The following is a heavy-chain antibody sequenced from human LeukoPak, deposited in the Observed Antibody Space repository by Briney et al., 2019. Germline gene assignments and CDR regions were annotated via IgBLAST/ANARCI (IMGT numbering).Heavy chain of an antibody. J-gene: IGHJ4*02. CDR1: GGSISSYY. CDR2: IYYSGST. D-gene: IGHD3-10*01. Sequence: KPSESLSLTCTVSGGSISSYYWSWLRQPPGKGLEWLGYIYYSGSTNYNPSLKSRVTISVDTSKNQFSLKLSSVTAADTAVYYCARYGSGSYYSPLNFDYWGQGTLVTVSS. CDR3: ARYGSGSYYSPLNFDY. V-gene: IGHV4-59*01.